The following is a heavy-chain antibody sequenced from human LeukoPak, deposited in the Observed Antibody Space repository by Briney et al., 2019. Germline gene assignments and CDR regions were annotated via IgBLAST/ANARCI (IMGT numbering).Heavy chain of an antibody. CDR1: GFTFSSYA. D-gene: IGHD4-17*01. CDR2: ISYDGSNK. J-gene: IGHJ4*02. V-gene: IGHV3-30-3*01. CDR3: ARDWSATTVTTIDY. Sequence: GRSLRLSCAASGFTFSSYAMHWVRQAPGKGLEWVAVISYDGSNKYYADSVKGRFTISRDNSKNTLYLQMNSLRAEVTAVYYCARDWSATTVTTIDYWGQGTLVTVSS.